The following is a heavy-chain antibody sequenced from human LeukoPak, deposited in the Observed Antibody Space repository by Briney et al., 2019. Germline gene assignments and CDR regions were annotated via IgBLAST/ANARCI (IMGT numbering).Heavy chain of an antibody. V-gene: IGHV3-23*01. J-gene: IGHJ4*02. Sequence: GGSLRLSCAGSGFAFGTYAMSWVRQAPGMGLEWVSSISANGQATYYADSVEGRFTISRDNSKSTLYLQLNSLRAEDTATYYCARDHYNAILYRLAQWGQGTLVTVSS. CDR1: GFAFGTYA. CDR3: ARDHYNAILYRLAQ. D-gene: IGHD3-9*01. CDR2: ISANGQAT.